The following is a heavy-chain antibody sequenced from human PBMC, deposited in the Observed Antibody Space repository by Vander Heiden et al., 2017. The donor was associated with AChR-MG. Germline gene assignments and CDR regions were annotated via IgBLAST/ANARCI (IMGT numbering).Heavy chain of an antibody. CDR1: GGAIRNSDYY. CDR3: AKTPRD. Sequence: QVQLQESGPGLVKPSRTLSLPCSVSGGAIRNSDYYWSWLRQPPGKGLEWIGYVHHSGTTYYNVSLESRITISVDTSKNQFSLEMSSVTAADTAVYYCAKTPRDWGRGTLVTVSS. V-gene: IGHV4-30-4*01. J-gene: IGHJ4*02. CDR2: VHHSGTT.